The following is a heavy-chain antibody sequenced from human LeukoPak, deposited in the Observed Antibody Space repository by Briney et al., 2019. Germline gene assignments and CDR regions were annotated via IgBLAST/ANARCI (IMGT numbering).Heavy chain of an antibody. Sequence: GGSLRLSCAASGFTLSNYAMSWVRQAPGKGLEWVSAIHYSGSSTYYADSVRGRFTISRDNSKNTLYLQMNSLRAEDTAVYYCAKVIWEVDMACDYWGQGALVTVSP. V-gene: IGHV3-23*01. CDR3: AKVIWEVDMACDY. J-gene: IGHJ4*02. D-gene: IGHD5-24*01. CDR2: IHYSGSST. CDR1: GFTLSNYA.